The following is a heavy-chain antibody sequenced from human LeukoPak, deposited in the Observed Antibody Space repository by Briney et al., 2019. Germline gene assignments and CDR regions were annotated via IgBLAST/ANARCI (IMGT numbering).Heavy chain of an antibody. D-gene: IGHD3-10*01. J-gene: IGHJ4*02. CDR2: ISYDVINK. CDR3: AKDTKVYYGSGSYAPDF. V-gene: IGHV3-30*18. CDR1: ELHA. Sequence: GGSLRLTCAASELHAMTWVRQGPGKGLEWVAVISYDVINKFYADSVKGRFTISRDNSKNTLYLQMNSLRAEDTAVYYCAKDTKVYYGSGSYAPDFWGQGTLVTVSP.